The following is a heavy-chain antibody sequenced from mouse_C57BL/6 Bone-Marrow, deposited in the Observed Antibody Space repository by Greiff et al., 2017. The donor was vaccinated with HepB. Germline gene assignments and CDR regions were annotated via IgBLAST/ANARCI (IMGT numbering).Heavy chain of an antibody. Sequence: VQVVESGAELARPGASVKLSCKASGYTFTSYGISWVKQRTGQGLEWIGEIYPRSGNTYYNEKFKGKATLTADKSSSTAYMELRSLTSEDSAVYFCARTGGLRRNYWGQGTTLTVSS. CDR2: IYPRSGNT. CDR3: ARTGGLRRNY. J-gene: IGHJ2*01. CDR1: GYTFTSYG. V-gene: IGHV1-81*01. D-gene: IGHD2-4*01.